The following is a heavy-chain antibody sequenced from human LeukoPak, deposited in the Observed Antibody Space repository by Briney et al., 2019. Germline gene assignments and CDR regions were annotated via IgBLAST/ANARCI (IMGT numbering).Heavy chain of an antibody. CDR3: AKAQQDDYYYYGMDV. CDR1: GFTFDDYA. V-gene: IGHV3-9*01. Sequence: GGSLRLFCAASGFTFDDYAMHWVRQAPGKGLEWVSGISWNSGSIGYADSVKGRFTISRDNAKNSLYLQVNSLRAEDTALYYCAKAQQDDYYYYGMDVWGQGTTVTVSS. CDR2: ISWNSGSI. J-gene: IGHJ6*02.